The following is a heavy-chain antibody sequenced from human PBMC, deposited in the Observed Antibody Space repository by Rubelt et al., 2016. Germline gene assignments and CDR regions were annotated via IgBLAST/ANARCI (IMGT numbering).Heavy chain of an antibody. D-gene: IGHD5-24*01. Sequence: QVQLQESGPGLVKPSETLSLTCTVSGGSISNYYWSWIRQPPGKGLEWIGNIYYSGSTKYNHSLKSRVTISVDTSKNQFSRKLSSVTAAETAVYYCARGQGRDGYIHWGQGSLVTVSS. J-gene: IGHJ4*02. V-gene: IGHV4-59*01. CDR1: GGSISNYY. CDR2: IYYSGST. CDR3: ARGQGRDGYIH.